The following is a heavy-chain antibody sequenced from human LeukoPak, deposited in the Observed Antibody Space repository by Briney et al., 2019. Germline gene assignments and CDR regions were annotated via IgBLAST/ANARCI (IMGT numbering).Heavy chain of an antibody. D-gene: IGHD3-22*01. CDR2: IYHSGST. CDR1: GYSISSGYY. J-gene: IGHJ4*02. Sequence: PSETLSLTCAVSGYSISSGYYWGWIRQPPGKGLEWIGSIYHSGSTYYNPSLKSRVTISVDTSKNQFSLKLSSVTAADAAVYYCARVTMIVASDAFDYWGQGTLVTASS. CDR3: ARVTMIVASDAFDY. V-gene: IGHV4-38-2*01.